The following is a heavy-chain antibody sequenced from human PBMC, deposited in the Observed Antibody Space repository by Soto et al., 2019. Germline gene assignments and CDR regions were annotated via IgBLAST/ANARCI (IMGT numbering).Heavy chain of an antibody. D-gene: IGHD6-19*01. CDR2: IFSNDEK. J-gene: IGHJ6*03. Sequence: HVTLKESGPVLVKPTETLTLTCTVSGFSLSNGKVGVSWIRQPPGKALEWLAHIFSNDEKSYRPSLKCRLTISEDTSKSQVVITMTNVDPVDTATYYCARILFGRSVAGGYFYMDVWGKGTTVTVSS. CDR1: GFSLSNGKVG. CDR3: ARILFGRSVAGGYFYMDV. V-gene: IGHV2-26*01.